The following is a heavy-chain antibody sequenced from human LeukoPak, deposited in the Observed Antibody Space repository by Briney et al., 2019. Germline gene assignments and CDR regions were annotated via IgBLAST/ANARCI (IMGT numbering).Heavy chain of an antibody. Sequence: ASVKVSCKASGYTFSNYDINWVRLAAGQGLEWMGWMNPKSGNTGYEQKFQGRVTMTRDTSTSTAYMELSSLRSEDTAVYYCTTEPPSGWYGAFEYWGQGTLVTVSS. J-gene: IGHJ4*02. CDR3: TTEPPSGWYGAFEY. CDR2: MNPKSGNT. D-gene: IGHD6-19*01. V-gene: IGHV1-8*01. CDR1: GYTFSNYD.